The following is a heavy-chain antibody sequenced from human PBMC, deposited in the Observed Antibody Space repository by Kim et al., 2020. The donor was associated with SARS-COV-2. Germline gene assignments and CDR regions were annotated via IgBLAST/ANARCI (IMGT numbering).Heavy chain of an antibody. Sequence: ALVKVSCKASGYTFTSYGISWVRQAPGQGLEWMGWISAYNGNTNYAQKLQGRVTMTTDTSTSTAYMELRSLRSDDTAVYYCARASTLIVVVPAALDYWGQGTLVTVSS. CDR2: ISAYNGNT. V-gene: IGHV1-18*04. CDR3: ARASTLIVVVPAALDY. D-gene: IGHD2-2*01. CDR1: GYTFTSYG. J-gene: IGHJ4*02.